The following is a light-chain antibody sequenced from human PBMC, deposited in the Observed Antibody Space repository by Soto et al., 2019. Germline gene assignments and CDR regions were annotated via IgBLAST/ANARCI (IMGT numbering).Light chain of an antibody. Sequence: QSVLNQPASVSGSAGQTIAISCTGSSSDVGIYNYVSWYQQHPGKVPKLINYEVTSRPSRVSIRFSGSKSGNTASLTIFVLQPEVEADYYCSSYTSSSARVFGSATKVTVL. J-gene: IGLJ1*01. CDR1: SSDVGIYNY. CDR2: EVT. CDR3: SSYTSSSARV. V-gene: IGLV2-14*01.